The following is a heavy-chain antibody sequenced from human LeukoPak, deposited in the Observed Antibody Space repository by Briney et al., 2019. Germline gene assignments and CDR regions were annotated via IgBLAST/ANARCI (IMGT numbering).Heavy chain of an antibody. CDR1: GFTFSAYT. J-gene: IGHJ4*02. D-gene: IGHD3-10*01. CDR2: IAASGST. CDR3: ARSLGRWYYGAGYSPGE. Sequence: PGGSLRLSCATTGFTFSAYTMNWVRQAPGKGLEWVSSIAASGSTYYLDSVKGRFTISRDNAKTSLHLQMSSLRAEDTAVYYCARSLGRWYYGAGYSPGEWGQGTLVTVSS. V-gene: IGHV3-69-1*01.